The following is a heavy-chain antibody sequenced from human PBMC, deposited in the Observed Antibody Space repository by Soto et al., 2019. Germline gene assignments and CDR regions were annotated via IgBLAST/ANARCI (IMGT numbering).Heavy chain of an antibody. Sequence: ASVKVSCKASGYTFTGYYMHWVRQAPGQGLEWMGWINPNSGGTNYAQKFQGRVTMTRDTSISTAYMELSRLRSDDTAVHYCARWAMIGPLIINWGQGTLVTVSS. CDR3: ARWAMIGPLIIN. CDR1: GYTFTGYY. J-gene: IGHJ4*02. D-gene: IGHD3-22*01. CDR2: INPNSGGT. V-gene: IGHV1-2*02.